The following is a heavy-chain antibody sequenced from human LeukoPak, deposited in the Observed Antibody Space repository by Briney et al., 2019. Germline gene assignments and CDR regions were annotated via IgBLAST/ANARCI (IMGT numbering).Heavy chain of an antibody. V-gene: IGHV3-11*01. D-gene: IGHD5-24*01. CDR1: GFTFSDYY. CDR2: ISSSGSTI. CDR3: ARDGMPPHSYSLGMAPDYYYYGMDV. Sequence: GGSLRLSCAASGFTFSDYYMSWIRQAPGKGLEWVSYISSSGSTIYYADSVKGRFTISWDNAKNSLYLQMNSLRAEDTAVYYCARDGMPPHSYSLGMAPDYYYYGMDVWGQGTTVTVSS. J-gene: IGHJ6*02.